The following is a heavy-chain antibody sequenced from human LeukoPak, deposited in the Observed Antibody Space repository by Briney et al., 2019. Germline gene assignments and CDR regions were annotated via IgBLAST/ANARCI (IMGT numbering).Heavy chain of an antibody. CDR3: ARVANGYYDILTGYYLVDY. V-gene: IGHV1-18*01. CDR2: ISAYNGNT. Sequence: ASVKVSCKASGYTFTSYGISWVRQAPGQGLEWMGWISAYNGNTNYAQKLQGRVSMTTDTSTSTAYMELRSLRSDDTAVYYCARVANGYYDILTGYYLVDYWGQGTLVTVSS. CDR1: GYTFTSYG. J-gene: IGHJ4*02. D-gene: IGHD3-9*01.